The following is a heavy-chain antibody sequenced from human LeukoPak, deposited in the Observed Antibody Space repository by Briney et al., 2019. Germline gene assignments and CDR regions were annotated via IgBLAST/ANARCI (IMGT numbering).Heavy chain of an antibody. CDR3: ARDFSSSSFLGY. CDR2: IWYDGSNK. CDR1: GFTFSSYG. V-gene: IGHV3-33*01. J-gene: IGHJ4*02. Sequence: GRSLRLSCAASGFTFSSYGMHWVRQAPGKGLEWVAVIWYDGSNKYYADSVKGRFTISRDNSKNTLYLHMNSLRAEDTAVYYCARDFSSSSFLGYWGQGTLVTVSS. D-gene: IGHD6-6*01.